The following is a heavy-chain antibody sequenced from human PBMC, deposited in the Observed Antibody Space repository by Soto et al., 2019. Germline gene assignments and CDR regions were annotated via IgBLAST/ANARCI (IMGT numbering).Heavy chain of an antibody. CDR3: APWRMCAEPTS. CDR2: ISESGGGT. CDR1: GITFSTYA. J-gene: IGHJ6*02. V-gene: IGHV3-23*01. Sequence: EVQLLESGGGLVQPGGSLRLSCAASGITFSTYAMRWVRQAPGKGLESVSVISESGGGTYYADSVKGRFTISRDNSKDTLYLPMHGAGGEDTAVYYRAPWRMCAEPTSWGQGTTVTVSS. D-gene: IGHD1-1*01.